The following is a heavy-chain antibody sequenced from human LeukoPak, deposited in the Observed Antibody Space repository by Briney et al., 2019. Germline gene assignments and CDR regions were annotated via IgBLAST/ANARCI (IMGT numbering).Heavy chain of an antibody. CDR1: GGFISSGGYS. Sequence: SETLSLTCAVSGGFISSGGYSWSWIRQPPGKGLEWIGYIYHSGSTYYNPSLKSRVTISVDRSKNQFSLKLSSVTAADTAVYYCARCNSDEYYFDYWGQGTLVTVSS. CDR2: IYHSGST. V-gene: IGHV4-30-2*01. CDR3: ARCNSDEYYFDY. J-gene: IGHJ4*02. D-gene: IGHD2/OR15-2a*01.